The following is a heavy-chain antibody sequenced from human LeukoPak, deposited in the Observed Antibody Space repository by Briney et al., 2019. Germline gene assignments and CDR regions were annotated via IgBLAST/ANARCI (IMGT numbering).Heavy chain of an antibody. D-gene: IGHD1-14*01. Sequence: PGGSLRLSCAASGFTVITNDMTWARQAPGKGLEWVSVLYSDGNTKYADSVQGRFTISRDNSKSTLYLEMNSLSPDDTAVYYCARGVEPLAANTLAYWGQGTLVTVSS. CDR1: GFTVITND. CDR3: ARGVEPLAANTLAY. J-gene: IGHJ4*02. CDR2: LYSDGNT. V-gene: IGHV3-53*01.